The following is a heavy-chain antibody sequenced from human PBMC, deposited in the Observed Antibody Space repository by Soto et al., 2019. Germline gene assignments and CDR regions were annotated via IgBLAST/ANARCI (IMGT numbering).Heavy chain of an antibody. CDR1: GGSISSYY. CDR2: IYYSGST. V-gene: IGHV4-59*01. D-gene: IGHD6-13*01. Sequence: SETLSLTYTVSGGSISSYYWSWIRQPPWKGLEWIGYIYYSGSTNYNPSLKSRVTISVDTSKNQFSLKLSSVTAADTAVYYCARGSVLGYSSGWYPYYFDYWGQGTLVTVSS. J-gene: IGHJ4*02. CDR3: ARGSVLGYSSGWYPYYFDY.